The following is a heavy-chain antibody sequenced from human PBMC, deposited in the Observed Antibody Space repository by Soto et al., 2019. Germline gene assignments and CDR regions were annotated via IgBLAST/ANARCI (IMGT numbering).Heavy chain of an antibody. D-gene: IGHD2-8*01. CDR3: ASGEVSSGMQYYYGMDV. Sequence: GASVKVSCKASGYTFASYDINWVRQATGQGLEWMGWMNPNSGNTGHAQKFQGRVTMTRNTSISTAYMELSSLRSEDTAVYYRASGEVSSGMQYYYGMDVWGQGTTVTVSS. CDR2: MNPNSGNT. V-gene: IGHV1-8*01. J-gene: IGHJ6*02. CDR1: GYTFASYD.